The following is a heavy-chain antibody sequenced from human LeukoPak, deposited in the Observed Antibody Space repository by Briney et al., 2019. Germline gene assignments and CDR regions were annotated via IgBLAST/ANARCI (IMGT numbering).Heavy chain of an antibody. CDR3: ARGSSKGSTSCYVSDY. D-gene: IGHD2-2*01. Sequence: GASVKVSCKASGGTLTSYAISWVRQAPGQGLEWMGWISAYNGNTNYAQKLQGRVTMTRNTSISTAYMELSSLRSEDTAVYYCARGSSKGSTSCYVSDYWGQGTLVTVSS. V-gene: IGHV1-18*01. J-gene: IGHJ4*02. CDR1: GGTLTSYA. CDR2: ISAYNGNT.